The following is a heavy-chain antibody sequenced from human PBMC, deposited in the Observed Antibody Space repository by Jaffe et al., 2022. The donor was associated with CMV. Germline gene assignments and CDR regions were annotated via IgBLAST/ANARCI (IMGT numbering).Heavy chain of an antibody. V-gene: IGHV3-66*01. CDR3: AREVTGYYDFWRAPAPRSYYYIDV. D-gene: IGHD3-3*01. J-gene: IGHJ6*03. CDR2: IHSGGTI. Sequence: EVQLVESGGGLVQPGGSLRLSCAASGFTVSRNYMYWVRQAPGKGLEWVAVIHSGGTIYYADSLKGRFTVSRDNSKNTLYLQMNSLRAEDTAVYYCAREVTGYYDFWRAPAPRSYYYIDVWGKGTTVTVSS. CDR1: GFTVSRNY.